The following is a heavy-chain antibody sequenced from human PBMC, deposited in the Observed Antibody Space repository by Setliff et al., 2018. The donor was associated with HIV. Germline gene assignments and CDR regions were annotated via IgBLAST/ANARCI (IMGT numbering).Heavy chain of an antibody. V-gene: IGHV4-59*12. CDR1: GGSISSYY. J-gene: IGHJ4*02. D-gene: IGHD2-15*01. CDR2: IYYSGST. Sequence: PSETLSLTCTVSGGSISSYYWSWIRQPPGKGLEWIGYIYYSGSTNYNPSLKSRVTISVDKSKNHFSLKLTSVTAADTAVYYCATGEWWEENYLDYWGQGTLVTVSS. CDR3: ATGEWWEENYLDY.